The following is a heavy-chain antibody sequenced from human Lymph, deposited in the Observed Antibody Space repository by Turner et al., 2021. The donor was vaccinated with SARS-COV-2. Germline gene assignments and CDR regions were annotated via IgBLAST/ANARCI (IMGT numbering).Heavy chain of an antibody. J-gene: IGHJ4*02. Sequence: EVQLVESGGGLVQPGGSLSLSCAASGFTFSYSWMSWVRQAPGKGREWGANIKQDGSEKYYVDSVKGRFTISRDNAKNSLFLQMNSLRAEDTAVYYCARMGSSSWYFDYWGQGTLVTVSS. CDR1: GFTFSYSW. CDR2: IKQDGSEK. V-gene: IGHV3-7*01. D-gene: IGHD1-26*01. CDR3: ARMGSSSWYFDY.